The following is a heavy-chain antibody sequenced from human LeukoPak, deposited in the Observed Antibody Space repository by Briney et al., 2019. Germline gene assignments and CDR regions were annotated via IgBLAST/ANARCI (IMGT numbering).Heavy chain of an antibody. CDR3: ARSPYSSGWSGVDY. J-gene: IGHJ4*02. Sequence: PSETLSLTCAGYGGSFSGYYWSWIRQPPGKGLEWIGEINHSGSTNYNPSLKSRVTISVDTSKNQFSLKLSSVTAADTAVYYCARSPYSSGWSGVDYWGQGTLVTVSS. D-gene: IGHD6-19*01. V-gene: IGHV4-34*01. CDR2: INHSGST. CDR1: GGSFSGYY.